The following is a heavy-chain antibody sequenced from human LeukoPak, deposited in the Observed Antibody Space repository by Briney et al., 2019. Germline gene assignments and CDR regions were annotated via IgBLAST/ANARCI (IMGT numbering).Heavy chain of an antibody. CDR2: INPNSGGT. CDR1: GYTFSGYY. D-gene: IGHD3-10*01. V-gene: IGHV1-2*02. CDR3: ALIGDHAWFDP. J-gene: IGHJ3*01. Sequence: ASVKVSCKASGYTFSGYYIFWVRRAPGQGLEWMGWINPNSGGTNYAPEFQGRLTMTRDTSITTAYMELSTLRSDDTAVYYCALIGDHAWFDPWGQGTMVTVSS.